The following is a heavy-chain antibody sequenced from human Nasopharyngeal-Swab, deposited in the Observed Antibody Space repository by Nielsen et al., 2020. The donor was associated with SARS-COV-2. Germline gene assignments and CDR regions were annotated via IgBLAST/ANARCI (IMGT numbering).Heavy chain of an antibody. CDR2: ISHSGST. Sequence: GSLRLSCGVSGYSISSGYYWGWIRQPPGKGLEWIGEISHSGSTTYNSSLKSRLAMSVDTSKNQFSLKLNSVTAADTAVYYCARITPSTHNLDYWGQGILVTVSS. CDR1: GYSISSGYY. V-gene: IGHV4-38-2*01. J-gene: IGHJ4*02. CDR3: ARITPSTHNLDY. D-gene: IGHD5/OR15-5a*01.